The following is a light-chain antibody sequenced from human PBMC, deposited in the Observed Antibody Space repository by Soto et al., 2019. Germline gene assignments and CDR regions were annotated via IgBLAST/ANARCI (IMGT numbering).Light chain of an antibody. V-gene: IGLV2-14*01. CDR3: SSYTSISTCV. CDR2: EVT. J-gene: IGLJ1*01. CDR1: SSDIGGYNY. Sequence: QSALTQPASVSGSPGQSIAISCTGTSSDIGGYNYVSWYQHHPGKAPKLIIHEVTNRPAGISTRFSGSKSGNTASLTISGLLADDEADYYCSSYTSISTCVFGTGTKLTVL.